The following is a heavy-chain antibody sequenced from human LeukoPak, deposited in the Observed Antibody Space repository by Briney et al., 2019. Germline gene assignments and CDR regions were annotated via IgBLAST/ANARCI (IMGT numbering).Heavy chain of an antibody. V-gene: IGHV4-4*09. J-gene: IGHJ6*04. CDR3: ARLMFFGVVTPDV. CDR1: GGSISSYY. CDR2: IYTSGST. Sequence: SETLSLTCTVSGGSISSYYWSWIRQPPGKGLEWIGYIYTSGSTNYNPSLKSRVTISVDTSKNQFSLKLSSVTAADTVVYYCARLMFFGVVTPDVWGKGTTVTVSS. D-gene: IGHD3/OR15-3a*01.